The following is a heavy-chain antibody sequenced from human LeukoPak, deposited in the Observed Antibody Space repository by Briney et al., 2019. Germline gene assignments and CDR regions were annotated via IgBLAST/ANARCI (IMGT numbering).Heavy chain of an antibody. D-gene: IGHD3-22*01. CDR1: GFTFSSYS. Sequence: GGSLRLSCAASGFTFSSYSMNWVRQAPGKGLEWVAFIRYDGSNKYYADSVKGRFTISRDNSKNTLYLQMNSLRAEDTAVYYCAKDRAEYYYDSSGYYSNWGQGTLVTVSS. V-gene: IGHV3-30*02. CDR3: AKDRAEYYYDSSGYYSN. CDR2: IRYDGSNK. J-gene: IGHJ4*02.